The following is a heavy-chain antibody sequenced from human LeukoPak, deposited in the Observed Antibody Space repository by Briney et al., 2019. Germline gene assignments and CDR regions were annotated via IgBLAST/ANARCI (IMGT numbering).Heavy chain of an antibody. CDR3: ARGPTYYDILTGYYLDY. Sequence: SETLSLTCTVSGGSISSYYWSWIRQPPGKGLEWIGYIYYSGSTNYNPSLKSRVTISVDTSKNQFSLKLSSVTAADTAVYYCARGPTYYDILTGYYLDYWGQGTLVTVSS. D-gene: IGHD3-9*01. V-gene: IGHV4-59*12. CDR1: GGSISSYY. CDR2: IYYSGST. J-gene: IGHJ4*02.